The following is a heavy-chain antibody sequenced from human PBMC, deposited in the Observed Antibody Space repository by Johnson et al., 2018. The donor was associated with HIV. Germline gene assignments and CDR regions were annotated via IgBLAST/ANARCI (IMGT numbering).Heavy chain of an antibody. J-gene: IGHJ3*02. D-gene: IGHD3-3*01. V-gene: IGHV3-25*03. Sequence: VQLVESGGGLAKPAWSPRLSCAASQFIFSNYYMNCVRQAPGNGLELVGQVNPNGDSTYLIDSGKDRFNTSRDNAKNTVHLQMNSLKTEDTAVYYCTDYNFWTKRAFDIWGQGTMVTVSS. CDR1: QFIFSNYY. CDR3: TDYNFWTKRAFDI. CDR2: VNPNGDST.